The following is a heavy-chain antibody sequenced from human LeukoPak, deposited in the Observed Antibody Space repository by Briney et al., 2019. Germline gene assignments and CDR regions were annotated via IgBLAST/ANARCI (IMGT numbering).Heavy chain of an antibody. CDR3: ARTGYSSGWYLGYFDY. CDR1: GGSISSYY. CDR2: IYYSGST. D-gene: IGHD6-19*01. Sequence: PSETLSLTCTVSGGSISSYYWSWIRQPPGKGLEWIGYIYYSGSTNYNPSLKSRVTISVDTSKNQFSLKLSSVTAADTAVYYCARTGYSSGWYLGYFDYWGQGTLVTVSS. V-gene: IGHV4-59*01. J-gene: IGHJ4*02.